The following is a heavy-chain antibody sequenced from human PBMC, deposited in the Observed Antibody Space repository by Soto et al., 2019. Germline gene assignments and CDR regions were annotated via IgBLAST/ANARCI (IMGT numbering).Heavy chain of an antibody. CDR1: GVSFRDYY. D-gene: IGHD2-15*01. CDR3: ARDDTRSLDV. CDR2: ISHSGSTI. V-gene: IGHV3-11*01. J-gene: IGHJ6*02. Sequence: GGSLRLACAACGVSFRDYYMNWIRQAPGKGLEWVSYISHSGSTIYYANSVKGRFTISRDNVKNSLYLQMNSLRAEDTAMYFCARDDTRSLDVWGQGTTGTVS.